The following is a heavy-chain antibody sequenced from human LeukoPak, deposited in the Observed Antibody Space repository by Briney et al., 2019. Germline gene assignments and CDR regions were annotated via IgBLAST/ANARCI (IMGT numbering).Heavy chain of an antibody. CDR2: ISYSGSTI. J-gene: IGHJ3*02. D-gene: IGHD3-22*01. Sequence: PGGSLRLSCAASGFSLSSFEMNWVRQAPGKGLEWVSYISYSGSTIYYADSVRGRFTISRDNAKNSLYLQMDSLRAEDTAVYYCARPYYDSSGYYYWGNAFDIWGQGTMVTVSS. CDR3: ARPYYDSSGYYYWGNAFDI. V-gene: IGHV3-48*03. CDR1: GFSLSSFE.